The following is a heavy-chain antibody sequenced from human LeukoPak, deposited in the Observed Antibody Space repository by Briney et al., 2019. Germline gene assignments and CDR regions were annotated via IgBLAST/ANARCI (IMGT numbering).Heavy chain of an antibody. CDR3: ARVLAVAGSSILRS. J-gene: IGHJ5*02. V-gene: IGHV3-74*01. CDR2: INSAGRST. D-gene: IGHD6-13*01. Sequence: GGSLRLSCAASGFTFSSYWMHWVRQAPGKGLVWVSRINSAGRSTDYADSVKGRFTISRDNAKNTLYLQMNSLRAEDTAVYYCARVLAVAGSSILRSWGQGTLVTVSS. CDR1: GFTFSSYW.